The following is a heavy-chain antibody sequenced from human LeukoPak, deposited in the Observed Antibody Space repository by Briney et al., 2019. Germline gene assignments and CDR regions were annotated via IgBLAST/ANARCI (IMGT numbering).Heavy chain of an antibody. CDR1: GYTFTSYG. D-gene: IGHD2-2*02. CDR3: ATALYCSSTSCYTEVYWFDP. V-gene: IGHV1-18*01. Sequence: ASVKVSCKASGYTFTSYGISWVRQAPGQGLEWMGWISAYNGNTNYAQKLQGRVTMTEDTSTDIAYMELSSLRSEDTAVYYCATALYCSSTSCYTEVYWFDPWGQGTLVTVSS. J-gene: IGHJ5*02. CDR2: ISAYNGNT.